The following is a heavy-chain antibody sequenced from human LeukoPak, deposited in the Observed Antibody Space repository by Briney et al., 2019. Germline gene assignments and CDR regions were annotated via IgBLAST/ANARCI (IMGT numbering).Heavy chain of an antibody. CDR2: IYHSGGT. CDR1: GDSISSSYW. Sequence: PSETLSLTCAVSGDSISSSYWWSWVRQPPGKGLEWIGEIYHSGGTNYNPSLKSRVTISVDKSKNQFSLKLNSVTAADTAVYYCASPLRGAISFFQHWGQGTLVTVSS. V-gene: IGHV4-4*02. J-gene: IGHJ1*01. CDR3: ASPLRGAISFFQH. D-gene: IGHD1-26*01.